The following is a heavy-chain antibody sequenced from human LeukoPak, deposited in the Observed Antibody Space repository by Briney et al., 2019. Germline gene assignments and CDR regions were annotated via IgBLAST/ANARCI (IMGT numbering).Heavy chain of an antibody. D-gene: IGHD3-22*01. Sequence: GRSLRLSCAASGFTFSSYGMHWVRQAPGKGLEWVAVISYDGSNKYYADSVKGRFTISRDNSKNTLYLQMNSLRAEDTAVYYCAKEEYYYDSSGYYYFDYWGQGTLVTVSS. J-gene: IGHJ4*02. CDR1: GFTFSSYG. CDR2: ISYDGSNK. CDR3: AKEEYYYDSSGYYYFDY. V-gene: IGHV3-30*18.